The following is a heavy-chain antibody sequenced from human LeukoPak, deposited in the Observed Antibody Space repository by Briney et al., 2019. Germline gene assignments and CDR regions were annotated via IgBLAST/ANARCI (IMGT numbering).Heavy chain of an antibody. J-gene: IGHJ5*02. CDR1: GYTFTGYY. CDR3: ARGYCSGGSCYSVENWFDP. D-gene: IGHD2-15*01. Sequence: ASVKVSCKAAGYTFTGYYMFWVRQAPGQGLEWMGRINPNSGGTNYAQKFQGRVTMTRDTSISTAYMELSRLKSDDTAVYYCARGYCSGGSCYSVENWFDPWGQGTLVTVSS. V-gene: IGHV1-2*06. CDR2: INPNSGGT.